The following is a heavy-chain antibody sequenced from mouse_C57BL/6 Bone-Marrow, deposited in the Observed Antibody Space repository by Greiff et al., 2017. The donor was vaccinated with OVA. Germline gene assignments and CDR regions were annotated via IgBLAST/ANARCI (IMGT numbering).Heavy chain of an antibody. CDR1: GYSFTGYY. J-gene: IGHJ3*01. Sequence: EVQLQQSGPELVKPGASVKISCKASGYSFTGYYMNWVKQSPEKSLEWIGEINPSTGGTTYNQKFKAKATLTVDKSSSTDYMRLKSLTSEDSAVYYCARGGTSPFAYWGQGTLVTVSA. CDR2: INPSTGGT. D-gene: IGHD4-1*01. V-gene: IGHV1-42*01. CDR3: ARGGTSPFAY.